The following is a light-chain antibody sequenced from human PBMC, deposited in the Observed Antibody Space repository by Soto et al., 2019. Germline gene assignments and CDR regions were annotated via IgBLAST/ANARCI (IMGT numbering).Light chain of an antibody. J-gene: IGLJ1*01. Sequence: QSVLTQPASVSGSPGQSITISCAGTTSDIGVSWYQQHPGEAPKLMIFEVNKRPSGVSNRFSGSTSGNTASLTISGLQAEEEADYYCCSYAGTTTPFVFGAGTKVT. CDR1: TSDIG. CDR2: EVN. CDR3: CSYAGTTTPFV. V-gene: IGLV2-23*02.